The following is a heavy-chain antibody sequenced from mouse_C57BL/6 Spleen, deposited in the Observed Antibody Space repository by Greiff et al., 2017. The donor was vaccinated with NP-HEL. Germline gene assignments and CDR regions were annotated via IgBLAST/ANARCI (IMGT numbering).Heavy chain of an antibody. CDR2: IRNKANNHAT. V-gene: IGHV6-6*01. Sequence: EVQRVESGGGLVQPGGSMKLSCAASGFTFSDAWMDWVRQSPEKGLEWVAEIRNKANNHATYYAESVKGRFTISRDDSKSSVYLQMNSLRAEDTGIYYCTRIYYDYDGGFAYWGQGTLVTVSA. CDR1: GFTFSDAW. J-gene: IGHJ3*01. CDR3: TRIYYDYDGGFAY. D-gene: IGHD2-4*01.